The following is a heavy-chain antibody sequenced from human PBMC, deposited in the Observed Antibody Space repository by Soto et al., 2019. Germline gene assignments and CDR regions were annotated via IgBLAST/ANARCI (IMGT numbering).Heavy chain of an antibody. J-gene: IGHJ4*02. D-gene: IGHD2-15*01. V-gene: IGHV3-23*01. Sequence: PGQSLKLSFAASGFTFSHHDMSWVRQAPGKGLEWVSAVSGSGDRTHYADSVKGRFTISRDNSKNMLSLQMNSLRAEDTAVYHCAKGISSAPSFDYWGQGTLVTVSS. CDR3: AKGISSAPSFDY. CDR1: GFTFSHHD. CDR2: VSGSGDRT.